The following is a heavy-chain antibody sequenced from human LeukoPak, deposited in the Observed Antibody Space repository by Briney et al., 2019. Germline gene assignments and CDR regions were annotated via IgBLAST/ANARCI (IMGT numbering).Heavy chain of an antibody. CDR3: ARYQGWGPRTFDY. CDR2: IYHSGST. Sequence: PSGTLSLTCADSGDSISSSNWWSWVRQPPGKGLEWIGEIYHSGSTNYNPSLKSRVTISVDKSKNQFSLKLSSVTAADTAVYYCARYQGWGPRTFDYWGQGTLVTVSS. D-gene: IGHD2-2*01. V-gene: IGHV4-4*02. J-gene: IGHJ4*02. CDR1: GDSISSSNW.